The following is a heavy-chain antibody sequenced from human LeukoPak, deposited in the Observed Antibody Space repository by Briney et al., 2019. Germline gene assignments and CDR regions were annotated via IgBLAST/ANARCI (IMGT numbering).Heavy chain of an antibody. D-gene: IGHD1-14*01. Sequence: ASVKVSCKASGGTFSSYAISWVRQAPGQGLEWMGGIIPIFGTANYAQKFQGRVTITADKSTSTAYMELSSLRSEDTAVYYCARELMRPDLYYYYMDVWGKGTTVTVSS. CDR1: GGTFSSYA. V-gene: IGHV1-69*06. CDR3: ARELMRPDLYYYYMDV. J-gene: IGHJ6*03. CDR2: IIPIFGTA.